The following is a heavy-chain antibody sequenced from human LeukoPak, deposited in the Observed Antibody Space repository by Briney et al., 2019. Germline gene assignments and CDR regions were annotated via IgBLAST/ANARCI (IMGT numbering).Heavy chain of an antibody. D-gene: IGHD1-26*01. Sequence: GGSLRLSCAASGFTFSSYSMNWVRQAPGKGLEWVANIKQDGSTKNYVDSVKGRFTISRNNAKNSLYLQMDSLRAEDTAVYYCAKDSPFGGNWGQGTLVTVSS. CDR2: IKQDGSTK. CDR1: GFTFSSYS. CDR3: AKDSPFGGN. V-gene: IGHV3-7*01. J-gene: IGHJ4*02.